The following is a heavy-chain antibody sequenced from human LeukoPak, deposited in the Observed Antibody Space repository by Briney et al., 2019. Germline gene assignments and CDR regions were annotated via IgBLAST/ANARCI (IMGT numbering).Heavy chain of an antibody. CDR1: GGSISSSYSY. D-gene: IGHD3/OR15-3a*01. CDR2: IYYTGNT. CDR3: ARQTGSGLFILP. Sequence: SETLSLTCTVSGGSISSSYSYWGWIRQPPGMGLEWIGSIYYTGNTYYNASLKSQVSISIGTSKNQFSLKLTSVTAADTAVYYCARQTGSGLFILPGGQGTLVTVSS. V-gene: IGHV4-39*01. J-gene: IGHJ4*02.